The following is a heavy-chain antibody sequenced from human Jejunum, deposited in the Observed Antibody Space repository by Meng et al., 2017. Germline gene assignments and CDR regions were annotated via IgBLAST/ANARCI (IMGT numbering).Heavy chain of an antibody. D-gene: IGHD1-26*01. CDR3: AKDEGTTTAFDH. Sequence: QVHLVQSVAEVKKPGASVRFSCEASGYTFTAYYVHWVRQAPGQGLEWMGRMNPNNGDTNYAQKFQGRVTMTRATSTAYMDLSSLTSDDTAVYYCAKDEGTTTAFDHWGQGTLVTVSS. J-gene: IGHJ4*02. CDR1: GYTFTAYY. CDR2: MNPNNGDT. V-gene: IGHV1-2*06.